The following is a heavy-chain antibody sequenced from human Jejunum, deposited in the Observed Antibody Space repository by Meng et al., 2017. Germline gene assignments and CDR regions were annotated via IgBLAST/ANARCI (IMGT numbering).Heavy chain of an antibody. Sequence: VHRRETGQGLVGRSGPLSLTCVVSGASISDNNWWSWVRQAPGKGLEWIGEIHHTGNINDNPSLKRRVTMSLDKPKNQFSLEVTSVTAADTAVYSCARDLLGPAIAATGWFDPWGQGTLVTVSS. V-gene: IGHV4-4*02. CDR1: GASISDNNW. CDR2: IHHTGNI. D-gene: IGHD6-13*01. J-gene: IGHJ5*02. CDR3: ARDLLGPAIAATGWFDP.